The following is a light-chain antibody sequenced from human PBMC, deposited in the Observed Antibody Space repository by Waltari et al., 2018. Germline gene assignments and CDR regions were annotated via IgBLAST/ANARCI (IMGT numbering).Light chain of an antibody. CDR3: QQAYNTPYT. CDR2: EAS. V-gene: IGKV1-39*01. Sequence: DIQMTQSPSSLSASVGDRVSITCRASQKIRTTLNVYQQTPGQAPNVLIHEASTLQSGLPPRFSGSGSGTDFTLTITHVESEDFATYTCQQAYNTPYTFGPGTTLEMK. J-gene: IGKJ2*01. CDR1: QKIRTT.